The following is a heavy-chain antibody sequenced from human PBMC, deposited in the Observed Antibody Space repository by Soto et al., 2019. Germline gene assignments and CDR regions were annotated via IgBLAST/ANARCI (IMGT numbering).Heavy chain of an antibody. J-gene: IGHJ4*02. CDR3: ARDLPPDY. CDR1: GGSFSGYY. Sequence: SETLSLTCAVYGGSFSGYYWSWIRQPPGKGLEWIGYIYHSGSTNYNPSLKSRVTISVDTSKNQFSLKLSSVTAADTAVYYCARDLPPDYWGQGTLVTVSS. CDR2: IYHSGST. V-gene: IGHV4-34*01.